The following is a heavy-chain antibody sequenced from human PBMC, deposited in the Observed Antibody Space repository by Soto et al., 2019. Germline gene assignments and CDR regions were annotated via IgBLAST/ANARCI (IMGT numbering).Heavy chain of an antibody. D-gene: IGHD2-21*02. Sequence: QVQLQESGPGLVKPSQTLSLTCTVSGGSISSGGYYWSWIRQHPGKGLEWIGYIYSSGGTYYNRSLKGRVTISVDTSTNQFSLKLRSVTAADTAVYYWARNHGGNSAYLDYWGQGTLVTVSS. CDR3: ARNHGGNSAYLDY. CDR2: IYSSGGT. V-gene: IGHV4-31*03. CDR1: GGSISSGGYY. J-gene: IGHJ4*02.